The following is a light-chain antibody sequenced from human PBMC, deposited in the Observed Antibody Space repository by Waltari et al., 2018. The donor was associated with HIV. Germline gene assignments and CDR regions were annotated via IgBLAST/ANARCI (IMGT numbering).Light chain of an antibody. CDR1: RTILYNSNNKNY. CDR2: WAS. CDR3: QQYFNTPLT. V-gene: IGKV4-1*01. J-gene: IGKJ4*01. Sequence: DIVMTQSPDALALSLGARATINCKSSRTILYNSNNKNYLAWYQQKPGQPPKLLIYWASTRESGVPDRFSGSGSGTDFTLTISNVQTEDMAVYYCQQYFNTPLTFGGGTKVEIK.